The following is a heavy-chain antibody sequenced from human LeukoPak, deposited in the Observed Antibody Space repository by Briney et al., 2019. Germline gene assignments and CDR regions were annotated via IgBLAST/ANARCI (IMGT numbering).Heavy chain of an antibody. Sequence: AASVKVSCKASGGTFSSYAISWVRQAPGQGLEWMGRIIPILGIANYAQKFQGRVTITADKSTSTAYMELSSLRSEDTAVYYCARGDCSGGSCYSGGWVDFDYWGQGTLVTVSS. V-gene: IGHV1-69*04. CDR2: IIPILGIA. CDR1: GGTFSSYA. CDR3: ARGDCSGGSCYSGGWVDFDY. D-gene: IGHD2-15*01. J-gene: IGHJ4*02.